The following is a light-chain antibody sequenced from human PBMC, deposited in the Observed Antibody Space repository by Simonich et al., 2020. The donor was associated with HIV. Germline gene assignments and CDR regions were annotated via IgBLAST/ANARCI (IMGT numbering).Light chain of an antibody. J-gene: IGKJ1*01. CDR2: WAS. V-gene: IGKV4-1*01. CDR3: QQYYSTPPT. Sequence: DIVMTQSPDSLAVSLGERAAINCKSSQSVLYSSNNKNYLAWYQQKPRQPPKLLIYWASTRQSGVPDRFSGSWSGTDFTLTISSLQAEDVAVYYCQQYYSTPPTFGQGTKVEIK. CDR1: QSVLYSSNNKNY.